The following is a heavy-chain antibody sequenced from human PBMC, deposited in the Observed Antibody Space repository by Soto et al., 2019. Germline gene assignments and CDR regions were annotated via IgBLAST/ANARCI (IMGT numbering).Heavy chain of an antibody. D-gene: IGHD6-6*01. Sequence: GGSLRLSCAASGFTFSSYGMHWVRQAPGKGLEWVAVISYDGSNKYYADYVKGRFTISRDNSKNTLYLQMNSLRAEDTAVYYCAKDMSIAAHGFDYWGQGTLVTVSS. CDR3: AKDMSIAAHGFDY. CDR2: ISYDGSNK. J-gene: IGHJ4*02. V-gene: IGHV3-30*18. CDR1: GFTFSSYG.